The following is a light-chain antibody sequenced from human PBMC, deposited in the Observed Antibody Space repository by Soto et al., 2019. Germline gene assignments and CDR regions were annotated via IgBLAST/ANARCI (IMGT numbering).Light chain of an antibody. J-gene: IGLJ3*02. Sequence: VLTQSPSASASLGASVKLTCTLDSGHSTYAIAWHQQQPQRSPRYLMKVDSDGSHTKVDGIPDRFSGSSSGAERYLTISSLQSEDEADYYCQTWGTGIWVFGGGTKVTVL. V-gene: IGLV4-69*01. CDR1: SGHSTYA. CDR3: QTWGTGIWV. CDR2: VDSDGSH.